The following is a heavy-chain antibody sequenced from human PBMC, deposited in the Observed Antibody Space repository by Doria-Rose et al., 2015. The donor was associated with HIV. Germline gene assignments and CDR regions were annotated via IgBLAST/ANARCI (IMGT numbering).Heavy chain of an antibody. J-gene: IGHJ4*02. CDR1: GVSLSSPGMG. Sequence: QITLKESGPVLVKPTETLTLTCTVSGVSLSSPGMGVSWIRQPPGKALEWLANIFSDDERPYKTSLKSRLTISRGTSKSQVVLTMTDMDPVDTATYYCARIKSSRWYHKYYFDFWGQGTLVIVPA. CDR2: IFSDDER. CDR3: ARIKSSRWYHKYYFDF. D-gene: IGHD6-13*01. V-gene: IGHV2-26*01.